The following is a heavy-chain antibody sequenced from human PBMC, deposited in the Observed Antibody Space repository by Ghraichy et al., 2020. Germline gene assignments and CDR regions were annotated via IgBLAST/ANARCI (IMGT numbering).Heavy chain of an antibody. J-gene: IGHJ6*02. D-gene: IGHD3-16*01. CDR1: GGSISSSNW. Sequence: SETLSLTCAVSGGSISSSNWWSWVSQPPGKGLEWIGEIYHSGSTNYNPSLKSRVTISVDKSKNQFSLKLSSVTAADTAVYYCARVDLPLDYYYYGMDVWGQGTTLTVSS. CDR3: ARVDLPLDYYYYGMDV. V-gene: IGHV4-4*02. CDR2: IYHSGST.